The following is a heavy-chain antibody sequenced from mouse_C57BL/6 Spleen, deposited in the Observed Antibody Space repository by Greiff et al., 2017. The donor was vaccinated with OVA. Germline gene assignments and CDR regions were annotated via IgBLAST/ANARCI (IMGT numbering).Heavy chain of an antibody. J-gene: IGHJ1*03. Sequence: QVQLKQPGAELVKPGASVKLSCKASGYTFTSYWMQWVKQRPGQGLEWIGEIDPSDSYTNYNQKFKGKATLTVDTSSSTAYMQLSSLTSEDSAVYYCARYDGYYEWYFDVWGTGTTVTVSS. D-gene: IGHD2-3*01. CDR2: IDPSDSYT. V-gene: IGHV1-50*01. CDR1: GYTFTSYW. CDR3: ARYDGYYEWYFDV.